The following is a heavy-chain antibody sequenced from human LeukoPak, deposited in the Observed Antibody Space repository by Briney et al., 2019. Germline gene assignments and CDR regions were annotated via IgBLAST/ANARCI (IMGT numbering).Heavy chain of an antibody. J-gene: IGHJ6*02. V-gene: IGHV1-8*01. Sequence: ASVKVSCKASGYTFTRYDINWVRQATGQGLEWMGWMNPNSGNTGYAQKFQGRVTMTRNTSISTAYMELSSMRSEDTAVYYCARVEGCSGGSCYSRYYYYYGMDVWGQGTTVTVSS. CDR3: ARVEGCSGGSCYSRYYYYYGMDV. CDR1: GYTFTRYD. D-gene: IGHD2-15*01. CDR2: MNPNSGNT.